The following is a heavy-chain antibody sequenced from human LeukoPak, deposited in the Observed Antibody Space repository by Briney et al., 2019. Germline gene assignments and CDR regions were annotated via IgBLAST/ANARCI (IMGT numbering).Heavy chain of an antibody. CDR2: INPSGGST. CDR3: ARDSAPERGYYYYGMDV. J-gene: IGHJ6*02. Sequence: RASVKVSCKASGYTFTSYYMHWVRQAPGQGFEWMGIINPSGGSTSYAQKFQGRVTMTRDTSTSTVYMELSSLRSEDTAVYYCARDSAPERGYYYYGMDVWGQGTTVTVSS. CDR1: GYTFTSYY. V-gene: IGHV1-46*01. D-gene: IGHD3-10*01.